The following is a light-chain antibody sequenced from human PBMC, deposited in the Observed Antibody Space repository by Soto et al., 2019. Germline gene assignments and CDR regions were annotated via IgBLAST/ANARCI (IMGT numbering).Light chain of an antibody. V-gene: IGKV1-33*01. J-gene: IGKJ2*01. CDR1: QDISNY. CDR3: QQYDNLPPYT. Sequence: DIQMTQSPSSLSASVGDRVPITCQASQDISNYLNWYQQKPGKAPKLLIYDASNLETGVPSRFSGSGSGTYFTFTISSLQPEDIATYYCQQYDNLPPYTFGQGTKLEIK. CDR2: DAS.